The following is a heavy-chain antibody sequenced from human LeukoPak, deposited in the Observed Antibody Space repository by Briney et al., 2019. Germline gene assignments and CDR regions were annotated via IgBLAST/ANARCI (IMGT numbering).Heavy chain of an antibody. D-gene: IGHD4-11*01. J-gene: IGHJ3*02. Sequence: GGSLRLSCAASGFTFSSYAMSWVRQAPGRGLEWVSAISASGDRTYYADSVKGRFTISRDNAGNSLYLHMNSLRAEDTAVYYCATETENSNYDAFDIWGQGTMVTVSS. CDR1: GFTFSSYA. CDR2: ISASGDRT. CDR3: ATETENSNYDAFDI. V-gene: IGHV3-23*01.